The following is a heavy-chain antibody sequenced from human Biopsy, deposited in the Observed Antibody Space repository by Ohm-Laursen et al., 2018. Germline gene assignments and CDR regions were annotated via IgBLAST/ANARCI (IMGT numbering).Heavy chain of an antibody. V-gene: IGHV1-46*01. J-gene: IGHJ4*02. Sequence: ASVKVSCKASGYSFTSYYMHWVRQAPGQGLEWMGMINPSGSTTSYPQIFQGRVTMTRDTSKSTVYMELNSLRSADTAVYFCARNTGWYGDLYYFDHWGQGTLVTVSS. D-gene: IGHD6-19*01. CDR2: INPSGSTT. CDR3: ARNTGWYGDLYYFDH. CDR1: GYSFTSYY.